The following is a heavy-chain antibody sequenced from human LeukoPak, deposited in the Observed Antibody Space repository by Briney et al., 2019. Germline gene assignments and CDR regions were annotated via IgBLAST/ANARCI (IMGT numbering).Heavy chain of an antibody. D-gene: IGHD6-13*01. CDR1: GLTFSRHW. J-gene: IGHJ4*02. CDR2: IKQDGSVK. Sequence: GGSLRLSCAASGLTFSRHWMSWVRQAPGKGLEWVANIKQDGSVKTYVDSVKGRFTISRDNAKNSLYLQMNSLRAEDTAVYYCAKDSYSRGDYWGQGTLVTVSS. CDR3: AKDSYSRGDY. V-gene: IGHV3-7*01.